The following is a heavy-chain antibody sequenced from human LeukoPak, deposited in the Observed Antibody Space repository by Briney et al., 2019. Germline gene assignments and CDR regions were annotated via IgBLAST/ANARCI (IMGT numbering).Heavy chain of an antibody. CDR2: ISYDGSNK. CDR3: ARAMGEYSYALGLDY. Sequence: GGSLRLSCIASGFTFSTYALRWVRQAPGKGLEWVAVISYDGSNKFYADSVKGRFTISRDNSKNTLYLQMNSLRAEDTAVYYCARAMGEYSYALGLDYWGQGTLVTVSS. CDR1: GFTFSTYA. J-gene: IGHJ4*02. D-gene: IGHD5-18*01. V-gene: IGHV3-30*04.